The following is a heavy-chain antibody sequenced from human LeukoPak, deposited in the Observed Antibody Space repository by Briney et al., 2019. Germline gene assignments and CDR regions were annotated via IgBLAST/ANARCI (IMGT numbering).Heavy chain of an antibody. V-gene: IGHV4-30-4*08. CDR2: IYYSGST. Sequence: SQTLSLTCTVSGGSISSGDYYWSWIRQPPGKGLEWIGYIYYSGSTYYNPSLKSRVTISVDTSKNQFSLKLSSVTAADTAVYYCASFARGFLEWLSGGHDAFDIWGQGTMVTVSS. J-gene: IGHJ3*02. D-gene: IGHD3-3*01. CDR1: GGSISSGDYY. CDR3: ASFARGFLEWLSGGHDAFDI.